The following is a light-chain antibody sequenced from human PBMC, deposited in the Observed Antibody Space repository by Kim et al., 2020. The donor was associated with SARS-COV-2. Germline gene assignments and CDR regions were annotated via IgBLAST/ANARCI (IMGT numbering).Light chain of an antibody. CDR3: SAWDTNLSAWV. CDR2: RNN. CDR1: SNNVGYQG. Sequence: QAGLTQPPSVSKGLRQTATLTCTGNSNNVGYQGATWLQQHQGHPRKPLFDRNNNRPSGISERFSASRSGNTASLTITGLQPEDEADYFCSAWDTNLSAWVFGGGTQLTVL. V-gene: IGLV10-54*04. J-gene: IGLJ3*02.